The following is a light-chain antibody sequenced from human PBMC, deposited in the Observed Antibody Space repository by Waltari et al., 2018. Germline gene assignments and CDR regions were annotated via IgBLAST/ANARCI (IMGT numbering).Light chain of an antibody. CDR1: QSVSSY. CDR2: DAS. V-gene: IGKV3-11*01. CDR3: QQRGNWPSGYT. J-gene: IGKJ2*01. Sequence: EIVLTQSPATLSLSPGERANPSCRASQSVSSYLVWYQQKPGQAPRLLIYDASKRATGIPARFSGSGSGTDFTLTISSLEPEDFAVYYCQQRGNWPSGYTFGQGTKLEIK.